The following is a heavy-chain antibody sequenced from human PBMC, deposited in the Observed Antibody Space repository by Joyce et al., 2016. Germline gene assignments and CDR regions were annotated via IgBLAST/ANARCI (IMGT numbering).Heavy chain of an antibody. CDR3: ARHSYSNYAPPFDY. J-gene: IGHJ4*02. CDR1: GYSVTNYW. Sequence: EVQLVQSGAEVKKPGESLKISCKGSGYSVTNYWIGWVRQMPGKGLEWREIIYPGDSNTRYSPSFQGQVTISADKSISTAYLQWSSLKASDTAMYYCARHSYSNYAPPFDYWGQGTLVTVSS. CDR2: IYPGDSNT. V-gene: IGHV5-51*01. D-gene: IGHD4-11*01.